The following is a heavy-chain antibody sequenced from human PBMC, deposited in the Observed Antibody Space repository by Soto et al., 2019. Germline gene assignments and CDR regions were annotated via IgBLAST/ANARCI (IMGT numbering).Heavy chain of an antibody. CDR3: ARGVTRGSFPPFDR. D-gene: IGHD3-10*01. CDR1: GDTFSSYS. V-gene: IGHV1-69*13. CDR2: FSHVFGGP. J-gene: IGHJ4*02. Sequence: QVHLVQSGAEVKKPGSSVKVSCTSSGDTFSSYSYSWVRLVPGQGLEWMGGFSHVFGGPNYAQNFLDRVTITANQFTRTVYLELSGLTSDDTAVYYCARGVTRGSFPPFDRWGQGTLVTISS.